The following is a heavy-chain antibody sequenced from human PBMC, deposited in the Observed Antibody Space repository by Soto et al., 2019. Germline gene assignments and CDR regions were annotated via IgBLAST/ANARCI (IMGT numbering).Heavy chain of an antibody. V-gene: IGHV4-59*01. CDR3: ARDLWGYCGTDCYPLDV. J-gene: IGHJ6*02. CDR1: GGSISSYS. CDR2: MYNTGST. Sequence: SSETLSLTCTVSGGSISSYSWSWIRQPPGKGLEWIGYMYNTGSTVYNPSFKSRVTISVDTSKNQFSLKLNSVTAADTAVYYCARDLWGYCGTDCYPLDVWGQGTTVTVS. D-gene: IGHD2-21*02.